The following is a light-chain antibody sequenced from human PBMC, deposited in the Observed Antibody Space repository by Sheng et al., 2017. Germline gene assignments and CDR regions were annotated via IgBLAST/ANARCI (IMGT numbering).Light chain of an antibody. J-gene: IGKJ5*01. Sequence: EIVLTQSPATLSLSPGERATLSCRASQSMSVYLAWYQQKPGQAPRLLIYDASNRATGIPVRFSGSGSGTDFTLTISSLEPEDFAVYYCQQRRTWPITFGQGTRLEIK. CDR3: QQRRTWPIT. CDR1: QSMSVY. CDR2: DAS. V-gene: IGKV3-11*01.